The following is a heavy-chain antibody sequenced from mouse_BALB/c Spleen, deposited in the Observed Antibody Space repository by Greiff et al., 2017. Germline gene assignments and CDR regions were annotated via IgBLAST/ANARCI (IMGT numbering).Heavy chain of an antibody. CDR3: ARSELRLNYAMDY. CDR1: GDSITSGY. D-gene: IGHD1-2*01. V-gene: IGHV3-8*02. Sequence: EVKLQESGPSLVKPSQTLSLTCSVTGDSITSGYWNWIRKFPGNKLEYMGYISYSGSTYYNPSLKSRISITRDTSKNQYYLQLNSVTTEDTATYYCARSELRLNYAMDYWGQGTSVTVSS. CDR2: ISYSGST. J-gene: IGHJ4*01.